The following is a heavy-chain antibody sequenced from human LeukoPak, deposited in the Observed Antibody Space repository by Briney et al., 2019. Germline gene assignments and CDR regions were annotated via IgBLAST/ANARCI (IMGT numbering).Heavy chain of an antibody. D-gene: IGHD6-13*01. CDR3: AKENAAASTYLDNRFDY. CDR1: GFTFSSYA. V-gene: IGHV3-23*01. CDR2: ISDSGGST. Sequence: GGSLRLSCVASGFTFSSYAMSWVRQAPAKGLAWVSAISDSGGSTHYADSVEGRFTISRDNSKNTLYLQMNSLTVEDTAVYYCAKENAAASTYLDNRFDYWGQGTLVTVSS. J-gene: IGHJ4*02.